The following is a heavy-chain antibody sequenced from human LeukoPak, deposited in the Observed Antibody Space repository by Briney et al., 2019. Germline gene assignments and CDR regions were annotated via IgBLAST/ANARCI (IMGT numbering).Heavy chain of an antibody. J-gene: IGHJ4*02. CDR1: GFTFSSYG. CDR2: IWYDGSNK. D-gene: IGHD3-3*01. CDR3: ARGTGFWSGDYYFDN. V-gene: IGHV3-33*01. Sequence: GGSLRLSCAASGFTFSSYGMHWVRQAPGKGLEWVAVIWYDGSNKYYADSVKGRFTISRDNSKNTLYLQMNSLRAEDTAVYYCARGTGFWSGDYYFDNWGQGTLVTVSS.